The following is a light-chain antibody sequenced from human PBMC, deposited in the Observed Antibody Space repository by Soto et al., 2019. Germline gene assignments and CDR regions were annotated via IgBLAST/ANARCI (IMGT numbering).Light chain of an antibody. CDR3: SSYAGSNNLGV. J-gene: IGLJ1*01. CDR1: SSDVGGYNY. V-gene: IGLV2-8*01. CDR2: EVS. Sequence: QLVLTQPPSASGSPGQSVTISCTGTSSDVGGYNYVSWYQQHPGKAPKLMIYEVSKRPSGVPDRFSGSKSGNTASLTVSALQAEDEADYYCSSYAGSNNLGVFGTGTKLTVL.